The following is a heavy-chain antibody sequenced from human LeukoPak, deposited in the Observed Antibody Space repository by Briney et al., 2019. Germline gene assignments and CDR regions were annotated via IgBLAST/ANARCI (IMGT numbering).Heavy chain of an antibody. CDR1: GGSISSGSYY. J-gene: IGHJ4*02. D-gene: IGHD1-26*01. CDR3: ARDPAGGSYQFDY. V-gene: IGHV4-31*03. Sequence: SETLSLTCTVSGGSISSGSYYWSWIRQLPGKGLEWIGYIYYSGTTYYNPSLKSRVTISVDTSKNQFSLKVSSVTAADTAVYYCARDPAGGSYQFDYWGQGTLVTVSS. CDR2: IYYSGTT.